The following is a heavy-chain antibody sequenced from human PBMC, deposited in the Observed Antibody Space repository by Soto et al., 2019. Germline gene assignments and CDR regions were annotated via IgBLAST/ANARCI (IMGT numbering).Heavy chain of an antibody. Sequence: ASVKVSCKASGYTFTGYYMHWVRQAPGQGLEWMGWINPNSGDTNYAQKFQGWVTMTRDTSISTAYMELSSLRSEDTAIYYCAARTGYYTSYYYMDVWGKGTTVTVSS. CDR3: AARTGYYTSYYYMDV. CDR1: GYTFTGYY. D-gene: IGHD3-9*01. V-gene: IGHV1-2*04. CDR2: INPNSGDT. J-gene: IGHJ6*03.